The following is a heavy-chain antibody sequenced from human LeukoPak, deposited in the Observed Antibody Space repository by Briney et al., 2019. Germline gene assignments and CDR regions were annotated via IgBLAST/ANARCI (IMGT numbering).Heavy chain of an antibody. Sequence: SETLSLTCTVSGGSISSSSYYWGWIRQPPGKGLEWIGSIYYSGSTYYNPSLKSRVTISVDTSKNQFSLKLSSVTAADTAVYYCARQMSIAARREPNWFDPWGQGTLVTVSS. J-gene: IGHJ5*02. CDR1: GGSISSSSYY. D-gene: IGHD6-6*01. CDR2: IYYSGST. V-gene: IGHV4-39*01. CDR3: ARQMSIAARREPNWFDP.